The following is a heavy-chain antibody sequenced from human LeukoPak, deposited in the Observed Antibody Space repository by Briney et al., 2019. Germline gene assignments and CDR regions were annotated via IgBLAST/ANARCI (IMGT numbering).Heavy chain of an antibody. D-gene: IGHD3-22*01. CDR2: IYDSGST. CDR1: GGSISGYY. V-gene: IGHV4-59*12. J-gene: IGHJ6*03. CDR3: ARVVHYYDRSGYYYYMDV. Sequence: KSSETLSLTCTVSGGSISGYYWSWIRQPPGKGLEWIGYIYDSGSTNYNPSLKSRVTISVDTSKKQFSLKLSSVTAADTAVYYCARVVHYYDRSGYYYYMDVWGKGTTVTVSS.